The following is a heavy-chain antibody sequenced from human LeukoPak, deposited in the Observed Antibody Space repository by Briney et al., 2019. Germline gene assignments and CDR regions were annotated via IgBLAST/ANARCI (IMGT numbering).Heavy chain of an antibody. J-gene: IGHJ4*02. V-gene: IGHV3-23*01. Sequence: GGSLRLSCAASGFTFSSYSMNWVRQAPGKGLEWVSAISGSGGSTYYADSVKGRFTISRDNSKNTLYLQMNSLRAEDTAVYYCAKRRLYSSGWFDYWGQGTLVTVSS. CDR3: AKRRLYSSGWFDY. CDR1: GFTFSSYS. D-gene: IGHD6-19*01. CDR2: ISGSGGST.